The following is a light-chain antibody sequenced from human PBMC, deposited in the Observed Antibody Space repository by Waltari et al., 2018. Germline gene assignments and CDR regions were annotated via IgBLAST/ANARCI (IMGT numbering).Light chain of an antibody. Sequence: QSVLTQPPSVSAAPGQRVTISCSGGSSTIGNNYVSWSRQLPGTAPKLIIYENTERPAGIPGRFSGSKSGTSATLDITGLQAGDEADYYCGTWDSSLSGAVFGGGTHLTVL. CDR3: GTWDSSLSGAV. CDR2: ENT. CDR1: SSTIGNNY. V-gene: IGLV1-51*02. J-gene: IGLJ7*01.